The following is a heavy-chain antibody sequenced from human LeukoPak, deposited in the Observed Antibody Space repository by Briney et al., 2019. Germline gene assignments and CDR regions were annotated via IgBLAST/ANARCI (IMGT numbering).Heavy chain of an antibody. J-gene: IGHJ6*02. V-gene: IGHV1-18*01. CDR2: ISAYNGNT. CDR3: ARGLVVPALIRVYYYGMDV. Sequence: ASVKVSCKASGYSFSSYGISWVRQAPGQGLEWMGWISAYNGNTNYAQRLQGRVTMTTDTSTSTVYMELRSLTSDDTAVYYCARGLVVPALIRVYYYGMDVWGQGTTVTVSS. D-gene: IGHD2-2*01. CDR1: GYSFSSYG.